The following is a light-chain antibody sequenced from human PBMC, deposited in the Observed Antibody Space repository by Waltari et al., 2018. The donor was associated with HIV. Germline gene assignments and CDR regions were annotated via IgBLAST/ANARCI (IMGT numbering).Light chain of an antibody. CDR1: QSISVW. V-gene: IGKV1-5*03. CDR3: QQYDSFPWT. J-gene: IGKJ1*01. Sequence: TQSPATLSVSPGDTATLSCRASQSISVWLAWYHQKPGKAPKLLIYEASNLESGVPSRFSGTGSGTEFTLTISSLQPDDSATFYCQQYDSFPWTFGQGTKVGIK. CDR2: EAS.